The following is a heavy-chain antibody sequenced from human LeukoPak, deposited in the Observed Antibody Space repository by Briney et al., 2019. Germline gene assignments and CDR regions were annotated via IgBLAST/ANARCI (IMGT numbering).Heavy chain of an antibody. Sequence: GGSLRLSCAASGFTFSSYAMSWVRQAPGKGLEWFSATSGSGGSTYYADSVKGRFTISGDNSKNTLYLQMNSLRAEDTAVYYCARDEFYYYDSSGYPVDYWGQGTLVTVSS. V-gene: IGHV3-23*01. D-gene: IGHD3-22*01. J-gene: IGHJ4*02. CDR3: ARDEFYYYDSSGYPVDY. CDR1: GFTFSSYA. CDR2: TSGSGGST.